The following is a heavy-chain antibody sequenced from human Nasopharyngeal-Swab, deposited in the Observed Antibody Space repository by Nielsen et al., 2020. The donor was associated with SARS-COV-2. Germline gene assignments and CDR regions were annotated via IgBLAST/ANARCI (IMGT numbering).Heavy chain of an antibody. CDR3: ARGYVHFDY. D-gene: IGHD2-2*01. CDR1: GGSISSSSYY. Sequence: GSLRLSCTVSGGSISSSSYYWGWIRQPPGKGLEWIGSIYYSGSTYYNPSLKSRVTISVDTSKNQFSLKLSSVTAADTAVYYCARGYVHFDYWGQGTPVTVSS. J-gene: IGHJ4*02. V-gene: IGHV4-39*07. CDR2: IYYSGST.